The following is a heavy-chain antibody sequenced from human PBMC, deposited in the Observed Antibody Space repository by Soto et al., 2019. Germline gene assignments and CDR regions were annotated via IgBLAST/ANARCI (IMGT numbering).Heavy chain of an antibody. CDR1: GGSISSGGYY. Sequence: QVQLQESGPGLVKPSQTLSLTCTVSGGSISSGGYYWSWIRQHPGKGLEWIGYIYYSGSTYYNPSLKRRVTISVDTSKNQFYLKLSSVTAADTAVYYCARDSPLWGYSFDYWGQGTLVTVSS. V-gene: IGHV4-31*03. D-gene: IGHD5-12*01. CDR3: ARDSPLWGYSFDY. J-gene: IGHJ4*02. CDR2: IYYSGST.